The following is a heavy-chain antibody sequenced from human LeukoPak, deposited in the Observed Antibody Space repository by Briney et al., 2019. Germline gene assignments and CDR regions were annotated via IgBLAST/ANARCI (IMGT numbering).Heavy chain of an antibody. CDR3: ARAHYYDSSGYSPDYYYGMDV. D-gene: IGHD3-22*01. CDR2: IYSGGST. CDR1: GFTVSSNY. V-gene: IGHV3-66*01. Sequence: GGSLRLSCAASGFTVSSNYMSWVRQAPGKGLEWVSVIYSGGSTYYADSVKGRFTISRDNSKNTLYLQMNSLRTEDTAVYYCARAHYYDSSGYSPDYYYGMDVWGQGTTVTVSS. J-gene: IGHJ6*02.